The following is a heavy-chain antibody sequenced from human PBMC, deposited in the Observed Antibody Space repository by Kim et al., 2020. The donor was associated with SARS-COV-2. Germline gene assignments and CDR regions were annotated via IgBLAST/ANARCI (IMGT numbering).Heavy chain of an antibody. CDR3: ARGRERLRLSYFDY. D-gene: IGHD5-12*01. CDR1: GGSFSGYY. J-gene: IGHJ4*02. V-gene: IGHV4-34*01. CDR2: INHSGST. Sequence: SETLSLTCAVYGGSFSGYYWSWIRQPPGKGLEWIGEINHSGSTNYNPSLKSRVTISVDTSKNQFSLKLSSVTAADTAVYYCARGRERLRLSYFDYWGQGTLVTVSS.